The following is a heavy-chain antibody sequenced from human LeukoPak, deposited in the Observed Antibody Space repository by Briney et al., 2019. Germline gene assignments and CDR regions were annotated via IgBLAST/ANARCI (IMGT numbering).Heavy chain of an antibody. CDR1: GASVGSDNW. D-gene: IGHD5-24*01. V-gene: IGHV4/OR15-8*02. CDR2: IHQRGNT. Sequence: SETLSLTCVVSGASVGSDNWWTWVRQPPGKGLEWIGEIHQRGNTNYNPSLMGRVTISIDKSRNYLSLNLRYVTAADTAVYYCSTRDQSRTDVVPPDYWGQGILVTVSS. J-gene: IGHJ4*02. CDR3: STRDQSRTDVVPPDY.